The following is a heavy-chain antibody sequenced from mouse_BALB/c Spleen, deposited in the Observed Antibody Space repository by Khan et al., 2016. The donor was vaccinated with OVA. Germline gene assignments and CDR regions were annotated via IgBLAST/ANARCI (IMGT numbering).Heavy chain of an antibody. CDR3: ARPPYYSYVMDN. J-gene: IGHJ4*01. D-gene: IGHD2-10*01. CDR2: INTYTGEP. V-gene: IGHV9-3-1*01. Sequence: QIQLVQSGPELKKPGETVKISCKASGHTFTKYGMNWVKQAPGKGLKWMDWINTYTGEPTYADDFNGRFAFSLETSASTAFLQINNLKNEDTATYFYARPPYYSYVMDNWGQGTSVTVSS. CDR1: GHTFTKYG.